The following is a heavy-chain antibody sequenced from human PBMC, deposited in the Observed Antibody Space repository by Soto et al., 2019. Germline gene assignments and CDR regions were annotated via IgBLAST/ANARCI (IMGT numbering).Heavy chain of an antibody. CDR2: IIPIFGTA. CDR1: GGTFSSYA. J-gene: IGHJ5*02. D-gene: IGHD6-13*01. CDR3: ARDSQPDSSSWYGNWFDP. V-gene: IGHV1-69*01. Sequence: QVQLVQSGAEVKKPGSSVKVSCKASGGTFSSYAISWVRQAPGQGLEWMGGIIPIFGTANYAQKFQGRVTIIADESTSTAYMELSSLRSEDTAVYYCARDSQPDSSSWYGNWFDPWGQGTLVTVSS.